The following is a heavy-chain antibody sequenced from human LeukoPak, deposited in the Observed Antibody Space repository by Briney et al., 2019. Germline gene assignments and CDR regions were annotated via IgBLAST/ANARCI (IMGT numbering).Heavy chain of an antibody. CDR2: ISYDGSNK. CDR1: GFTFSSYA. J-gene: IGHJ4*02. CDR3: ARDACSGGSCYLGTFDY. Sequence: GRSLRLSCAASGFTFSSYAMHWVRQAPGKGLEWVAVISYDGSNKYYADSVKGRFTISRDNSKNTLYLQMNSLRSEDTAVYYCARDACSGGSCYLGTFDYWGQGTLVTVSS. D-gene: IGHD2-15*01. V-gene: IGHV3-30-3*01.